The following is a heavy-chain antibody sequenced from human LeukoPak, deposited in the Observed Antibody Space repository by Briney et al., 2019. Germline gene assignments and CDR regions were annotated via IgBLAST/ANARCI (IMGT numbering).Heavy chain of an antibody. D-gene: IGHD5-24*01. Sequence: PGGSLRLSCAASGFTFTDYWMSWVRQAPGKGLEWEANIKRDGSEKYYVDSVKGRFTISRDNAKNTLYLQMNSLRAEDTAVYYCAKSPPGMATMKSYFDYWGQGTLVTVSS. CDR1: GFTFTDYW. CDR3: AKSPPGMATMKSYFDY. V-gene: IGHV3-7*01. CDR2: IKRDGSEK. J-gene: IGHJ4*02.